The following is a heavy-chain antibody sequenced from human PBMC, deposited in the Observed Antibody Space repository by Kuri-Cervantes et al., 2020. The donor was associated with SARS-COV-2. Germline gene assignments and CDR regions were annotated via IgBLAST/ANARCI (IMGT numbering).Heavy chain of an antibody. CDR3: AKVYCSGGSCYTLRHGPYYYYYYMDV. J-gene: IGHJ6*03. D-gene: IGHD2-15*01. V-gene: IGHV4-34*01. Sequence: SETLSLTCAVYGGSFSGYYWSWIRQPPGKGLEWIGEINHSGSTNYNPSLKSRVTISVDTSKNQFSLKLSSVTAADTAVYYCAKVYCSGGSCYTLRHGPYYYYYYMDVWGKGTTVTVSS. CDR1: GGSFSGYY. CDR2: INHSGST.